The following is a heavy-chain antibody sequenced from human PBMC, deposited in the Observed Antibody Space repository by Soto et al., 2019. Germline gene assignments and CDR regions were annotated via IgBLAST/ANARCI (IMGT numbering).Heavy chain of an antibody. V-gene: IGHV3-30*18. Sequence: QVQLVESGGGVVQPGRSLRLSCAASGFTFSSYGMHWVRQAPGKGLEWVAVISYDGSNKYYADSVKGRFTISRDNSKNTLYLQMNSLRAEDTAVYYCAKPPGGWYPPFDYLGQGTLVTVST. CDR1: GFTFSSYG. CDR3: AKPPGGWYPPFDY. J-gene: IGHJ4*02. D-gene: IGHD6-19*01. CDR2: ISYDGSNK.